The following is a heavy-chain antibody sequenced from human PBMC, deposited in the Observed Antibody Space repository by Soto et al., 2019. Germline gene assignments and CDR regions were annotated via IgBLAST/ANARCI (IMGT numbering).Heavy chain of an antibody. CDR2: IDHSSSSV. Sequence: EVQLVESGGGLVQPGGSLRLSCAASGFRFSSYSMNWVRQAPGKGPEWVSYIDHSSSSVRCVDSVEGRFTISRDNAKDSLSLQMNSLRVEDTAMYYCAVGIAVARGYFDLWGRGTLVTVSS. J-gene: IGHJ2*01. V-gene: IGHV3-48*04. CDR1: GFRFSSYS. D-gene: IGHD6-19*01. CDR3: AVGIAVARGYFDL.